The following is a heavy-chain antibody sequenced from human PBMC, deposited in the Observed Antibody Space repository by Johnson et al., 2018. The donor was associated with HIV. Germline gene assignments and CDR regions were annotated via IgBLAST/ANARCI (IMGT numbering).Heavy chain of an antibody. D-gene: IGHD1-26*01. CDR1: GFTFTNYW. V-gene: IGHV3-23*04. CDR2: ISGSGGST. Sequence: VQLVESGGGLVQPGGSLRLSCAASGFTFTNYWMSWVRQAPGKGPEWVSAISGSGGSTYYADSVKGRFTISRDNSKNTLYMQMSSLRAEDTAVYYCATSGSHFAFDIWGQGTMVTVSS. J-gene: IGHJ3*02. CDR3: ATSGSHFAFDI.